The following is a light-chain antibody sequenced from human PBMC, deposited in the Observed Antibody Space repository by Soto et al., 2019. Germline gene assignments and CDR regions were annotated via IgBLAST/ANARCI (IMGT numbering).Light chain of an antibody. Sequence: QSVLTQPPSVSAAPGQKVTISCSGRSSNIGINLVSWYQKLPGTAPKLLSYENERRPSGIPDRFSGSKSGTSATLAITGLQTGDEADYYCATWDATLSAAVFGGGTKLTVL. CDR1: SSNIGINL. J-gene: IGLJ3*02. CDR3: ATWDATLSAAV. CDR2: ENE. V-gene: IGLV1-51*02.